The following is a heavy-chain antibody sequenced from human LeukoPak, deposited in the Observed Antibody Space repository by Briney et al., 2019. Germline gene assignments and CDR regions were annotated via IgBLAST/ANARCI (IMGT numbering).Heavy chain of an antibody. J-gene: IGHJ6*03. Sequence: GASVKVSCKASGGTFSSYAISWVRQAPGQGLEWMGGIIRIFGTANYAQKFQGRVTITADKSTSTAYMELSSLRSEDTAVYYCARGPSCSGGSCYFYYYYYMDVWGKGTTVTVSS. D-gene: IGHD2-15*01. CDR1: GGTFSSYA. CDR2: IIRIFGTA. V-gene: IGHV1-69*06. CDR3: ARGPSCSGGSCYFYYYYYMDV.